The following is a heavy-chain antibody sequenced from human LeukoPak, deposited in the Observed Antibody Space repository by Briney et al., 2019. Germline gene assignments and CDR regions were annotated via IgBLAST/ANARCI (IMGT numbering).Heavy chain of an antibody. CDR2: IWYDGSDK. CDR3: ARGPRGTSGWYFDY. Sequence: GRSLRLSCAASGFRFGNYGMHWVRQAPGKGLEWVAIIWYDGSDKYYSDSVKGRFTISRDNSKNTPYLQMNSLRAEDTAVYFCARGPRGTSGWYFDYWGQGTLVTVSS. D-gene: IGHD6-19*01. CDR1: GFRFGNYG. J-gene: IGHJ4*02. V-gene: IGHV3-33*01.